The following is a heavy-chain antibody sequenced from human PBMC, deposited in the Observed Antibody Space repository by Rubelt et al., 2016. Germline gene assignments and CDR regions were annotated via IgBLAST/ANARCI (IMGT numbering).Heavy chain of an antibody. CDR2: ISSSSSYT. Sequence: SWIRQAPGKGLEWVSYISSSSSYTNYADSVKGRFTISRDNSKNTLCLQMNSLRAEDTAVYYCAKAGIAGETPHDYWGQGTLVTVSS. D-gene: IGHD6-13*01. CDR3: AKAGIAGETPHDY. V-gene: IGHV3-11*05. J-gene: IGHJ4*02.